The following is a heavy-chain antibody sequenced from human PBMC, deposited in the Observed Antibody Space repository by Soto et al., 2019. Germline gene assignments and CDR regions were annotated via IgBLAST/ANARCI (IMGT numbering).Heavy chain of an antibody. V-gene: IGHV3-21*01. CDR3: ARDAGYSYGPFDY. D-gene: IGHD5-18*01. CDR2: ISSSSSYI. J-gene: IGHJ4*02. CDR1: GFTFSSYS. Sequence: GGSLRLSCAASGFTFSSYSMNWVRQAPGKGLEWVSSISSSSSYIYYADSVKGRFTISRDNAKNSLYLQMNSLRAEDTAVYYCARDAGYSYGPFDYWGQGTLVTVSS.